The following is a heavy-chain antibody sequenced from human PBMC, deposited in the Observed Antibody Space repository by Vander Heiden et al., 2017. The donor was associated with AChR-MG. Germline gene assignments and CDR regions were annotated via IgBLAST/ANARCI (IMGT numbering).Heavy chain of an antibody. Sequence: EVQLVQSGAEVKKPGESLRISCQTSGYSFTSHWISWVRQMPGKGLEWMGRIDPSDSYPNYSPSFEGRVTISVDRSISTAYLQWRSLKASDTAMYYCAIFGYGGYDGNYYGMDVWGQGTTVTVSS. CDR1: GYSFTSHW. CDR3: AIFGYGGYDGNYYGMDV. V-gene: IGHV5-10-1*03. D-gene: IGHD5-12*01. J-gene: IGHJ6*02. CDR2: IDPSDSYP.